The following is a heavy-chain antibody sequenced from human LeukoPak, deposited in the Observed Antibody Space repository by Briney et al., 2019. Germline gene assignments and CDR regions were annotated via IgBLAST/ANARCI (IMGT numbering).Heavy chain of an antibody. Sequence: GASVKVSCKASGYTFASYDINWVRQATGQGLEWMGWMNPNSGNTGYAQKFQGRVTMTRNTSISTAYMELSSLRSEDTAMYYCARVYHYYDSSGYYYYFDYWGQGTLVTVSS. J-gene: IGHJ4*02. CDR1: GYTFASYD. CDR3: ARVYHYYDSSGYYYYFDY. V-gene: IGHV1-8*01. CDR2: MNPNSGNT. D-gene: IGHD3-22*01.